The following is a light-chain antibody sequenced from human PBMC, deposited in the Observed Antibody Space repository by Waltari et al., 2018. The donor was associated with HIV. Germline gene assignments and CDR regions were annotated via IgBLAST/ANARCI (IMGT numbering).Light chain of an antibody. CDR3: AAWHDTRGGRWV. Sequence: QSVLTQPPSTSGTPGQRVTISCFGSSSNIGSNYVYWYQQLPGTAPKLFMYRNKQRPSAVPDRFSGSKSGTSASLAISGVRSEDEGDYSCAAWHDTRGGRWVFGGGTKVTVL. CDR2: RNK. J-gene: IGLJ3*02. V-gene: IGLV1-47*01. CDR1: SSNIGSNY.